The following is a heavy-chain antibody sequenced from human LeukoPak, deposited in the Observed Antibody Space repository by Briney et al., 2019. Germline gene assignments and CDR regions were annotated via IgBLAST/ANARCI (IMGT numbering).Heavy chain of an antibody. D-gene: IGHD4-17*01. V-gene: IGHV3-9*01. CDR3: AKDKAPYGFDAFDI. CDR1: GFPFDDYG. J-gene: IGHJ3*02. CDR2: ISWNSGSI. Sequence: GGSLRLSCAASGFPFDDYGMNWVRQVPGKGLEWVSGISWNSGSIGYADSVKGRFTISRDNAKNSLYLQMNSLRAEDTALYYCAKDKAPYGFDAFDIWGQGTMVTVSS.